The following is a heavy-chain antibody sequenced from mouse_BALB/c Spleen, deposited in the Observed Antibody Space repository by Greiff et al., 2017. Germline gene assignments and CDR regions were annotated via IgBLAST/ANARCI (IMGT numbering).Heavy chain of an antibody. J-gene: IGHJ4*01. CDR2: INPSTGYT. CDR1: GYTFTSYW. Sequence: VQLQQSGAELAKPGASVKMSCKASGYTFTSYWMHWVKQRPGQGLEWIGYINPSTGYTEYNQKFKDKATLTADKSSSTAYMQLSSLTSEDSAVYYCASEYYYAMDYWGQGTSVTVSS. CDR3: ASEYYYAMDY. V-gene: IGHV1-7*01.